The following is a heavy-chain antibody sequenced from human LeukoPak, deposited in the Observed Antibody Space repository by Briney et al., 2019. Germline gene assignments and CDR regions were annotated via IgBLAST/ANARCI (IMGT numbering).Heavy chain of an antibody. CDR1: GFTFATYA. V-gene: IGHV3-23*01. Sequence: SGGSLRLSCAASGFTFATYAMTWVRQAPGKGLEWVAALSGSGISTYYADSVKGRCTISRANSENTLHLQMDGLRAEDTAVYFCAKGRGTGTYYFDYWGRGILVTVSS. CDR3: AKGRGTGTYYFDY. J-gene: IGHJ4*02. CDR2: LSGSGIST. D-gene: IGHD3/OR15-3a*01.